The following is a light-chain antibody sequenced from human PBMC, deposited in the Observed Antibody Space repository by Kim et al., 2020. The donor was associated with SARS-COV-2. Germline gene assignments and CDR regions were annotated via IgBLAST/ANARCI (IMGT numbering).Light chain of an antibody. Sequence: ASVGDRVTSTCRASQDIRNDLGWYQQKPGRAPKRLIYGASSLQSGVPSRFSGSGSGTEFTLTISSRQPEDFEIYFCLQNNTSPITFGEGTRVEIK. CDR2: GAS. CDR1: QDIRND. J-gene: IGKJ5*01. V-gene: IGKV1-17*01. CDR3: LQNNTSPIT.